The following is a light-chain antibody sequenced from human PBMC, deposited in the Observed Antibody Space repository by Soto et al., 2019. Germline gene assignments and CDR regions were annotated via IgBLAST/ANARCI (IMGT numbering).Light chain of an antibody. CDR1: SSDVGGYDY. Sequence: QSALTQPPSASGSPGQSVTISCTGTSSDVGGYDYVSWYHQHPDKAPKLIIYEVSKRTSGVPDRFSGSKSGNTASLTVSGLQAEDEADYYCSSYAGGNSWVFGGGTKLTVL. V-gene: IGLV2-8*01. CDR3: SSYAGGNSWV. J-gene: IGLJ2*01. CDR2: EVS.